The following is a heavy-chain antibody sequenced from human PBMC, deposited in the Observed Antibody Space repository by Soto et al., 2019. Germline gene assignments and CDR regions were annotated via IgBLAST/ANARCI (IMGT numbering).Heavy chain of an antibody. CDR1: GGSFTGYY. CDR3: ARGIYDFWSSYVTWFDP. D-gene: IGHD3-3*01. V-gene: IGHV4-34*01. Sequence: SETLSLTCAVYGGSFTGYYWSWIRQPPGKGLEWIGEINHSRSTNYNPSLKSRVTIAVDTSKDQFPLKLSSVTAADTAVYYCARGIYDFWSSYVTWFDPWGQGTLVTVSS. CDR2: INHSRST. J-gene: IGHJ5*02.